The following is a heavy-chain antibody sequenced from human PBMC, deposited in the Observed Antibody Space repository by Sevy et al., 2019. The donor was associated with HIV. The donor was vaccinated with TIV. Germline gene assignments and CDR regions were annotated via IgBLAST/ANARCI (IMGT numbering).Heavy chain of an antibody. CDR3: AREVSGQNYYYYYGMDV. V-gene: IGHV4-4*02. J-gene: IGHJ6*02. CDR1: GGSISSSNW. CDR2: IYHSGST. Sequence: SETLSLTCAVSGGSISSSNWWSWVRQPPVKGLEWIGEIYHSGSTNYNPSLKSRVTISVDKSKNQFSLKLSSVTAADTAVYYCAREVSGQNYYYYYGMDVWGQWTTVTVSS. D-gene: IGHD1-1*01.